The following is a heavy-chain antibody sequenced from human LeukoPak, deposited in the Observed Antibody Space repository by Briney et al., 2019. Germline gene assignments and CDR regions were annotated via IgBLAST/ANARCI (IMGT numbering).Heavy chain of an antibody. Sequence: PSETLSLTCAVYGGSFSGYHWSWIRQPPGKGLEWIGEINHSGSTNYNPSLKSRVTISVDTSKNQFSLKLSSVTAADTAVYYCARGVIVGASQAGLDYWGQGTLVTVSS. D-gene: IGHD1-26*01. V-gene: IGHV4-34*01. CDR3: ARGVIVGASQAGLDY. CDR2: INHSGST. J-gene: IGHJ4*02. CDR1: GGSFSGYH.